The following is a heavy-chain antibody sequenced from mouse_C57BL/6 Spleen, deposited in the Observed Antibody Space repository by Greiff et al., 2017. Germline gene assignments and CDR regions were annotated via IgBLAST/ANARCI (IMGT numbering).Heavy chain of an antibody. Sequence: EVKVVESGGGLVKPGGSLKLSCAASGFTFSSYTMSWVRQTPEKRLEWVATISGGGGNTYYPDSVKGRFTISRDNAKNTLYLQMSSLRSEDTALYYCARQDWDVRGAMDYWGQGTSVTVSS. CDR1: GFTFSSYT. V-gene: IGHV5-9*01. D-gene: IGHD4-1*01. CDR2: ISGGGGNT. J-gene: IGHJ4*01. CDR3: ARQDWDVRGAMDY.